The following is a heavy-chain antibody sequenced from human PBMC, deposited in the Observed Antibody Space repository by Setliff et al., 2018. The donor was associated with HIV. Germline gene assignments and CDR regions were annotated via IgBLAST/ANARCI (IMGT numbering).Heavy chain of an antibody. CDR3: ARAPITIFGVIIIPVYFDY. J-gene: IGHJ4*02. CDR1: GYSISSGYY. V-gene: IGHV4-38-2*01. Sequence: SETLSLTCAVSGYSISSGYYWGWVRQPPEKGLEWIGSFYHSGSTYYNPSLKSRVTISVDTSKNQFSLKLSSVTAADTAVYYCARAPITIFGVIIIPVYFDYWGQGTLVNVSS. CDR2: FYHSGST. D-gene: IGHD3-3*01.